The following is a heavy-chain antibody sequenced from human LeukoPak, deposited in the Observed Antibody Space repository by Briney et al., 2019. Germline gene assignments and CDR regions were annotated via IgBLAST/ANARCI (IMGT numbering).Heavy chain of an antibody. CDR3: AKDGLYYDGSEHVYYFDS. D-gene: IGHD3-22*01. V-gene: IGHV3-23*01. CDR1: GFTFSRSA. CDR2: IIYSGGAT. J-gene: IGHJ4*02. Sequence: PWGSLRFSCAASGFTFSRSAMTWVRQGPGTGLEFVASIIYSGGATYYADSVKGRFTISRDNSKNTLYLQMNSLRAEDTALYYCAKDGLYYDGSEHVYYFDSWGQGTLVTVSS.